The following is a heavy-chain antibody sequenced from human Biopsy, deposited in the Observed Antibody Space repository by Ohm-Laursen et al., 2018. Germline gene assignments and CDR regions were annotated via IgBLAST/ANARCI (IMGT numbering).Heavy chain of an antibody. CDR2: ISYTGYT. CDR3: ARGSNDFGGLYFPR. Sequence: SETLSLTCTVSGGSISSYYWSWIRQPPGKEMEWIGYISYTGYTSYNASLKSRVTISVDTSRNHFSLRLSSLTAADTAVYYCARGSNDFGGLYFPRWGQGTLLTVSS. CDR1: GGSISSYY. J-gene: IGHJ4*02. V-gene: IGHV4-59*01. D-gene: IGHD4-23*01.